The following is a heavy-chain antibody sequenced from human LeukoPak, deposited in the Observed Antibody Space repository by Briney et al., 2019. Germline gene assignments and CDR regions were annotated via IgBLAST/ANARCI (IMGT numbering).Heavy chain of an antibody. J-gene: IGHJ4*02. CDR3: ARGLGLAAAGNLHYFDY. CDR1: GGSFSGYY. V-gene: IGHV4-34*01. D-gene: IGHD6-13*01. Sequence: PSETLSLTCAVYGGSFSGYYWSWIRQPPGKGLEWIGEINHSGSTNYNPSLKSRVTISVDTSKNQFSLKLSSVTAADTAVYYCARGLGLAAAGNLHYFDYWGQGTLVTVSS. CDR2: INHSGST.